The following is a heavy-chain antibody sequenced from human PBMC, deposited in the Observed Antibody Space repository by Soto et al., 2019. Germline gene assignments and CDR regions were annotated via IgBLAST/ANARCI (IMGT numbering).Heavy chain of an antibody. CDR3: ARLATFSKSSRFRCWFDP. CDR1: GGSFSGYY. J-gene: IGHJ5*02. CDR2: INHSGST. V-gene: IGHV4-34*01. Sequence: PSETLSLTCAVYGGSFSGYYWSWIRQPPGKGLEWIGEINHSGSTNYNPSLKSRVTISVDTSKNQFSLKLSSVTAADTAVYYCARLATFSKSSRFRCWFDPWGQGTLVTVSS. D-gene: IGHD5-12*01.